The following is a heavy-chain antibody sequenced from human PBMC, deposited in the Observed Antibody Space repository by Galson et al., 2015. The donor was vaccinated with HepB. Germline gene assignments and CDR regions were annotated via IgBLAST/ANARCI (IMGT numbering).Heavy chain of an antibody. Sequence: SLRLSCAASGFEFRNYGMHWFRQAPGKGLEWVAVIWYDGSEQYYADSVEGRFTISRDNSKNTLNLQMNSLRAEDAAMYYCATDFSRPSGTFEYWSQGTLVTVSS. D-gene: IGHD3/OR15-3a*01. V-gene: IGHV3-33*01. CDR1: GFEFRNYG. CDR3: ATDFSRPSGTFEY. J-gene: IGHJ4*02. CDR2: IWYDGSEQ.